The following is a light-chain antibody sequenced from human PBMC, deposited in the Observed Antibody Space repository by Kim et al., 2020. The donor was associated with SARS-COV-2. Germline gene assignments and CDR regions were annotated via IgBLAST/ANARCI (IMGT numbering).Light chain of an antibody. V-gene: IGKV1-33*01. J-gene: IGKJ5*01. CDR2: GAS. CDR1: QDINDY. CDR3: QQYDNLPIT. Sequence: IQMTQSPSSLSVSVGDRVTITCQASQDINDYLYWYQQKPGMAPKLLIYGASNLKTGVPSRFSGGGSGTDFTFTISSLQPEDIATYYCQQYDNLPITFGQGTRLDIK.